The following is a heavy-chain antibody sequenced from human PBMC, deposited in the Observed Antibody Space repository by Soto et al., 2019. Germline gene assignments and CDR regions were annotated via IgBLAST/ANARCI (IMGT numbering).Heavy chain of an antibody. CDR1: GGSISSSSYY. J-gene: IGHJ4*02. Sequence: SETLSLTCTVSGGSISSSSYYWGWIRQPPGKGLEWIGSIYYSGSTYYADSLKGRFTISRDISKNTVYLQMSSLRAEDTAVYFCARRALTHAFVDCWGQGTLVT. CDR3: ARRALTHAFVDC. V-gene: IGHV4-39*01. D-gene: IGHD3-10*01. CDR2: IYYSGST.